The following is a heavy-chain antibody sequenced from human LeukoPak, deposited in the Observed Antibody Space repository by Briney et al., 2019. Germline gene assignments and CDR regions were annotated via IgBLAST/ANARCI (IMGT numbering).Heavy chain of an antibody. V-gene: IGHV4-31*03. CDR2: IYYSGST. CDR1: GGSISSGGYY. J-gene: IGHJ4*02. Sequence: PSETLSLTCTVSGGSISSGGYYWSWIRQHPGKGLEWIGYIYYSGSTYYNPSLKSRVTISVDTSKNQFSLKLSSVTAADTAVYYCARIYSSSWYADYWGQGTLVTVSS. CDR3: ARIYSSSWYADY. D-gene: IGHD6-13*01.